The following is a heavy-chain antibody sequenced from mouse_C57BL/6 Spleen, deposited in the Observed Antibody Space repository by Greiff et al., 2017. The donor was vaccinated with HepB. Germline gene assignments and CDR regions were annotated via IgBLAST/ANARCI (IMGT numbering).Heavy chain of an antibody. CDR3: ARIARTIN. Sequence: EVKVVESGGGLVQPGGSLKLSCAASGFTFSSYGMSWVRQTPDKRLELVATINSNGGSTYYPDSVKGRFTISRDNAKNTLYLQMSSLKSEDTARYYCARIARTINWGPGTTLTVSS. J-gene: IGHJ2*01. V-gene: IGHV5-6-3*01. CDR2: INSNGGST. CDR1: GFTFSSYG.